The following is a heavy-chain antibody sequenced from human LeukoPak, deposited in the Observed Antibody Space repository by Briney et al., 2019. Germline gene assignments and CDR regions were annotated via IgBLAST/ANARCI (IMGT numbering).Heavy chain of an antibody. CDR2: IVSNGGNT. V-gene: IGHV3-64*02. D-gene: IGHD3-3*01. J-gene: IGHJ4*02. CDR3: ARGGYYAATDV. Sequence: TGGSLRLSCATSGFTFGDYAMSWVRQAPGKGLEYVSAIVSNGGNTYYAESVRGRFTISRDNSKNTVYLQMGSLRPEDTGVYYCARGGYYAATDVWGQGALVTVSS. CDR1: GFTFGDYA.